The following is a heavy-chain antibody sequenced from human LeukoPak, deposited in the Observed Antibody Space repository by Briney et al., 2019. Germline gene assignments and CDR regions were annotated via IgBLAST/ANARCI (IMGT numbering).Heavy chain of an antibody. V-gene: IGHV4-34*01. Sequence: SETLSLTCNVSGASLSSYFWSWIRQPPGKGLEWIGEINHSGSTNYNPSLKSRVTISVDTSKNQFSLKLSSVTAADTAVYYCARRLRYHRNWYFDLWGRGTLVTVSS. CDR2: INHSGST. J-gene: IGHJ2*01. CDR1: GASLSSYF. D-gene: IGHD3-9*01. CDR3: ARRLRYHRNWYFDL.